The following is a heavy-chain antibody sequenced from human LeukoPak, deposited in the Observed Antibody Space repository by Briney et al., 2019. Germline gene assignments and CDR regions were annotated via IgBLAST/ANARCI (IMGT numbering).Heavy chain of an antibody. CDR1: GFTVSSNY. CDR3: ARDRSVGSYCSTTTLDMDV. Sequence: GGSLRLSCAASGFTVSSNYMSWVRRAPGKGLEWVSIIYSCGSTYYADSVKGRFTISRDNSKNTLYLQMNSLRAEDTAVYYCARDRSVGSYCSTTTLDMDVWGKGTTVTVSS. D-gene: IGHD2-2*01. V-gene: IGHV3-66*01. J-gene: IGHJ6*03. CDR2: IYSCGST.